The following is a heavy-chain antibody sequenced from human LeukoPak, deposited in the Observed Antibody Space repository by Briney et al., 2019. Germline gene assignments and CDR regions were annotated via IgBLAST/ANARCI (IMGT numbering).Heavy chain of an antibody. CDR2: IYHSGST. CDR1: GYSISSGYY. Sequence: TSETLSLTCTVSGYSISSGYYWGWIRQPPGKGLEWIGSIYHSGSTYYNPSLKSRVTISVDTSKNQFSLKLSSVTAADTAVYYCARDGRVDYGDYTFDFWGQGILVTVSS. V-gene: IGHV4-38-2*02. J-gene: IGHJ4*02. CDR3: ARDGRVDYGDYTFDF. D-gene: IGHD4-17*01.